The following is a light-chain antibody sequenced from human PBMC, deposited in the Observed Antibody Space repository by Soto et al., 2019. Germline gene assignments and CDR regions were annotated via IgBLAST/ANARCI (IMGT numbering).Light chain of an antibody. CDR1: QSVSSS. Sequence: EIVLTQSPATLSLSPGERATLSCRASQSVSSSLAWYQQKPGQAPRLLIYDAPNRATGIPARFSGSGSGTDFTLTISSLEPEDFAVYYCQQRRNWPLTFGGGTKVEIK. V-gene: IGKV3-11*01. CDR3: QQRRNWPLT. CDR2: DAP. J-gene: IGKJ4*01.